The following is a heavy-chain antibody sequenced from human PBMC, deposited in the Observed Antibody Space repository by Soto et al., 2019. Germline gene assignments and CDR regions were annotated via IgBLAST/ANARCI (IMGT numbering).Heavy chain of an antibody. D-gene: IGHD1-26*01. CDR2: INGGNGDT. Sequence: QVQLVQSGAEVKKHGASVRISCRTSGYTFTIYDITWLRHAPGQRLEWMGWINGGNGDTKYSQKFQDRLSITRDTSATTVTLGLSSLTSEDTAIDYCARGPLSLYSADFRWGQGTLVTVSS. V-gene: IGHV1-3*01. CDR1: GYTFTIYD. J-gene: IGHJ4*02. CDR3: ARGPLSLYSADFR.